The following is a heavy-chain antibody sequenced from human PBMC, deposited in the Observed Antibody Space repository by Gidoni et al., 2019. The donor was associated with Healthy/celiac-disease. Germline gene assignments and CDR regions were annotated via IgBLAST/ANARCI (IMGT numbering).Heavy chain of an antibody. D-gene: IGHD6-13*01. J-gene: IGHJ6*02. CDR1: GFPFSSYA. CDR2: ISGSGGST. CDR3: AKASSSSWHRLGGMDV. V-gene: IGHV3-23*01. Sequence: EVQLLESGGGLVQPGGSLRLSCAASGFPFSSYAMSWVRQAPGKGLEWVSAISGSGGSTYYADSVKGRFTISRDNSKNTLYLQMNSLRAEDTAVYYCAKASSSSWHRLGGMDVWGQGTTVTVSS.